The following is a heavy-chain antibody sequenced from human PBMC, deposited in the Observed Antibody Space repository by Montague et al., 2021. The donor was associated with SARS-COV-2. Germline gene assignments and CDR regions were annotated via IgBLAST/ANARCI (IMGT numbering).Heavy chain of an antibody. CDR3: SRGWFSPMLVVVIRGPFDY. V-gene: IGHV4-39*07. CDR2: IFYSGST. Sequence: SETLSLTCSVAGASINNSPYYWGWIRQPPGRGPEWIGSIFYSGSTYYKPSLMSRVTISVDTSKSQFSLKLSSVTAADTAVYYCSRGWFSPMLVVVIRGPFDYGGQGALVTVSS. J-gene: IGHJ4*02. D-gene: IGHD3-22*01. CDR1: GASINNSPYY.